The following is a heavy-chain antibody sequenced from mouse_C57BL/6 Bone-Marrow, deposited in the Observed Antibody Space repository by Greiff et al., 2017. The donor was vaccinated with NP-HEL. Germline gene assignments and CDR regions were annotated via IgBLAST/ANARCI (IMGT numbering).Heavy chain of an antibody. CDR1: GYTFTSYW. Sequence: QVQLQQPGAELVKPGASVKLSCKASGYTFTSYWMQWVKQRPGQGLEWIGEIDPSDSYTNYNQKFKGKATLTVDTSSSTAYMQLSSLTSEDSAVYYCASWGDYWGQGTSVTVSS. J-gene: IGHJ4*01. D-gene: IGHD4-1*01. CDR3: ASWGDY. CDR2: IDPSDSYT. V-gene: IGHV1-50*01.